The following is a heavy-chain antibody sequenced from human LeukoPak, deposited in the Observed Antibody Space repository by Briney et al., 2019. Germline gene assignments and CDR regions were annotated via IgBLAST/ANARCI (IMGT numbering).Heavy chain of an antibody. CDR2: INPSGGST. J-gene: IGHJ4*02. Sequence: ASVKVSCKASGYTFTSYGISWVRQAPEQGLEWMGIINPSGGSTSYAQKFQGRVTMTRDTSTSTVYMELSSLRSEDTAVYYCARALWELRNPDYWGQGTLVTVSS. V-gene: IGHV1-46*01. CDR1: GYTFTSYG. CDR3: ARALWELRNPDY. D-gene: IGHD1-26*01.